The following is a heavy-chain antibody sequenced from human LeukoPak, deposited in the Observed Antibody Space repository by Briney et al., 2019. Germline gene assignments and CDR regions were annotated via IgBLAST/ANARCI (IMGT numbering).Heavy chain of an antibody. V-gene: IGHV3-48*01. J-gene: IGHJ2*01. CDR1: GFTFSSYS. CDR3: ARDLDPWYLNL. Sequence: GGSLRLPCAASGFTFSSYSMNWVRQAPGKGLEWIAHITNTLGISYADSVKGRFTVSRDKNSLYLQMSSLRGEDTAVYYCARDLDPWYLNLWGRGTLVTVSS. CDR2: ITNTLGI.